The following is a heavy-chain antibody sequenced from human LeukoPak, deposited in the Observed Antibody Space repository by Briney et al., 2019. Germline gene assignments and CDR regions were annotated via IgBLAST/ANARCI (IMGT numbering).Heavy chain of an antibody. V-gene: IGHV4-34*01. Sequence: SETLSLTCAVYGGSFSGYYWSWIRQPPGKGLEWIGEINHSGSTNYNPSLKSRVTISVDTSKNQFSLKLSSVTAADTAVYHCARHQRGNSDAFEIWGQGTMVTVSS. CDR3: ARHQRGNSDAFEI. CDR2: INHSGST. J-gene: IGHJ3*02. D-gene: IGHD4-23*01. CDR1: GGSFSGYY.